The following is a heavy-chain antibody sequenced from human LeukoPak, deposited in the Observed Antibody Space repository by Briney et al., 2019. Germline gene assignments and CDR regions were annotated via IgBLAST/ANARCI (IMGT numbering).Heavy chain of an antibody. D-gene: IGHD3-22*01. J-gene: IGHJ4*02. V-gene: IGHV5-51*01. CDR2: IYPGDSDT. CDR3: ARTYYYDSSGSRAYDY. CDR1: GYSFTSYW. Sequence: GESLKISCKGSGYSFTSYWIGWVRQMPGKGLEWMGIIYPGDSDTRYSPSFQGQVTISADKSISTAYLQWSSLKALDTAMYYCARTYYYDSSGSRAYDYWGQGTLVAVSS.